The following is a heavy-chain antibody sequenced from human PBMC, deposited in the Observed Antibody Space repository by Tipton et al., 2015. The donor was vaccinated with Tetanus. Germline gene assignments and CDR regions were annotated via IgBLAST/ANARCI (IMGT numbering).Heavy chain of an antibody. J-gene: IGHJ4*02. D-gene: IGHD3-3*01. Sequence: TLPLTCTVSGGSVRSGDYQWNWIRQPPGKGLEWLAYISYSGSTNSNYALKSRITISRDTSKNQISLKLTSVTAADTAVYYCARANYNFPKKGPFDSWGQGTLVIVSS. V-gene: IGHV4-61*08. CDR1: GGSVRSGDYQ. CDR2: ISYSGST. CDR3: ARANYNFPKKGPFDS.